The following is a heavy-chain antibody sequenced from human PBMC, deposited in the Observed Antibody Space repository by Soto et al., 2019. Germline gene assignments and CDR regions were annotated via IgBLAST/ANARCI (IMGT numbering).Heavy chain of an antibody. CDR1: GFTFSNYW. D-gene: IGHD3-10*01. V-gene: IGHV3-74*01. CDR2: TKSDGSGT. CDR3: ARGGSDYGRGRKDV. Sequence: EVHLVESGGGLLQPGGSLTLSCTASGFTFSNYWMHWVRQAPGKGLVWVSRTKSDGSGTSYTDSVKGRFTISRDNAYNTLYLRMSNLRAEDTAVYYCARGGSDYGRGRKDVWGKGTTVIVSS. J-gene: IGHJ6*04.